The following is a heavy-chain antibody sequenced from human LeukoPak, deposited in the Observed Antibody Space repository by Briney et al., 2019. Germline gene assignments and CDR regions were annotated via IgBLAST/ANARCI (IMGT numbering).Heavy chain of an antibody. Sequence: SQTLSLTCTISGGSISSGGSYWSWIRQLPGKGLEWIGYIYYSGSTNYNPSLKSRVTISVDTSKNQFSLKLSSVTAADTAVYDCASRFQVGATGLDYWGQGTLVTVSS. CDR3: ASRFQVGATGLDY. CDR2: IYYSGST. D-gene: IGHD1-26*01. CDR1: GGSISSGGSY. J-gene: IGHJ4*02. V-gene: IGHV4-61*08.